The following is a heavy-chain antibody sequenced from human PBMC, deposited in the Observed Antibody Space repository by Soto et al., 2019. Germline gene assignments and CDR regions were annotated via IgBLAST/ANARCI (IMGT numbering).Heavy chain of an antibody. CDR2: INHSGST. CDR1: GGSFSVYY. CDR3: ARTPRKTTVTTFRFWDY. D-gene: IGHD4-17*01. V-gene: IGHV4-34*01. Sequence: SETLSLTCAVYGGSFSVYYWSWIRQPPGKGLEWIGEINHSGSTNYNPSLKSRVTISVDTSKNQFSLKLSSVTAADTAVYYCARTPRKTTVTTFRFWDYWGQGTLVTVSS. J-gene: IGHJ4*02.